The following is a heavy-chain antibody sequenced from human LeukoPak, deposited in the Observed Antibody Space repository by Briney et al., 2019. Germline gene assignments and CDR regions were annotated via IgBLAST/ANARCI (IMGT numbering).Heavy chain of an antibody. CDR2: IWNDGSSQ. CDR1: KFTFSHYG. V-gene: IGHV3-33*06. CDR3: AKDAERGFDYSNSLEK. Sequence: PGRSLRLSCAASKFTFSHYGMHWVRQAPGKGLEWVAVIWNDGSSQYYADSVKGRLTVSRDNSQKTLYLQMNSLRPEDTAVYYCAKDAERGFDYSNSLEKRGQGTLVTVSS. J-gene: IGHJ4*02. D-gene: IGHD4-11*01.